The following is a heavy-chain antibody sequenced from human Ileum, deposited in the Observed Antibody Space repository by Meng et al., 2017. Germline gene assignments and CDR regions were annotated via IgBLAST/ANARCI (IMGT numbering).Heavy chain of an antibody. Sequence: GESLKISCAASGFTFSDYYMSWIRQAPGKGLEWVSYISSSGSTIYYADSVKGRFTISRDNAKNSLYLQMNSLRAEETAVYYCAGAPMVRENYYYGMDVWGQGTTVTVSS. CDR1: GFTFSDYY. CDR2: ISSSGSTI. J-gene: IGHJ6*02. V-gene: IGHV3-11*01. CDR3: AGAPMVRENYYYGMDV. D-gene: IGHD3-10*01.